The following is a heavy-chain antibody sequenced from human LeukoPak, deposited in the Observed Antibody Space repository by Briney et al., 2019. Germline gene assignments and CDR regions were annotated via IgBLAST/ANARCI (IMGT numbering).Heavy chain of an antibody. D-gene: IGHD5-18*01. V-gene: IGHV4-38-2*02. Sequence: PSETLSLTCTVSGYSISSGYYWGCSRRPPGKGREWCGGIYHSGSTYYNPSFNSRVTISLDTSKTQFSLKLSSVTAADTAVYYCARDQDYGYADYWGQGTLVTVSS. CDR1: GYSISSGYY. CDR2: IYHSGST. J-gene: IGHJ4*02. CDR3: ARDQDYGYADY.